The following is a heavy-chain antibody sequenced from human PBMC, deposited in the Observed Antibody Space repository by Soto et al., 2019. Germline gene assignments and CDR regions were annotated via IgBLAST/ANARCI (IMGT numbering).Heavy chain of an antibody. J-gene: IGHJ6*02. D-gene: IGHD2-15*01. V-gene: IGHV4-4*07. CDR3: ARALRYCSGGSCYYYGMDV. CDR1: GGSISSYY. CDR2: IYTSGST. Sequence: PSETLSLTCTVSGGSISSYYWSWIRQPAGKGLEWIGRIYTSGSTNYNPSLKSRVTMSVDTSKNQFSLKLSSVTAADTAVYYCARALRYCSGGSCYYYGMDVWGQGTTVTVSS.